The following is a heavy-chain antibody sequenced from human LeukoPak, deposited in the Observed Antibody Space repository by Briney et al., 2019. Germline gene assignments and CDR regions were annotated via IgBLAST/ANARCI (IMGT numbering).Heavy chain of an antibody. CDR3: TTRGNYGSDLGDAFDI. J-gene: IGHJ3*02. Sequence: GGSLRLSYAGSGFTFSGYWMQWVRQAPGKGLQWVSSIITSDNYIYYADSVKGRFAISRDNAKNSLYLQMNSLRAEDTAVYYCTTRGNYGSDLGDAFDIWGQGTMVTVSS. CDR2: IITSDNYI. CDR1: GFTFSGYW. D-gene: IGHD3-10*01. V-gene: IGHV3-21*01.